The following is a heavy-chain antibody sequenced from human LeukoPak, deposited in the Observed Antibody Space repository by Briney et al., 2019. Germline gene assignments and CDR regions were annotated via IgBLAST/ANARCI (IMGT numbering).Heavy chain of an antibody. Sequence: GGSLRLSCAASGFTFSKHGMNWVRQAPGKGLEWVSGISPSGDITYYADSVKGRFTISRDNTKNTLYLEVISLTAEDTAVYYCAKDDAWLRFGEWSQGTLVTVSS. CDR2: ISPSGDIT. CDR1: GFTFSKHG. J-gene: IGHJ4*02. V-gene: IGHV3-23*01. CDR3: AKDDAWLRFGE. D-gene: IGHD3-10*01.